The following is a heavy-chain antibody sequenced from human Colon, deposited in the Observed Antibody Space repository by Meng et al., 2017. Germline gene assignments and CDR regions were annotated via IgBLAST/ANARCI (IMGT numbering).Heavy chain of an antibody. V-gene: IGHV4-39*07. CDR3: ARDYGSGSYRDY. Sequence: QRQLQESGPGLVKPSETLSLTCTVSGGSISSSSYYWGWIRQPPGKGLEWIGSIYYSGSTYYNPSLKSRVTISVDTSKNQFSLKLSSVTAADTAVYYRARDYGSGSYRDYWGQGTLVTVSS. J-gene: IGHJ4*02. CDR1: GGSISSSSYY. D-gene: IGHD3-10*01. CDR2: IYYSGST.